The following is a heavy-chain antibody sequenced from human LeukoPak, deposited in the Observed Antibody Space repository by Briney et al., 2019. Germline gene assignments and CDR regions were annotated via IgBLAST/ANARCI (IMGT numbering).Heavy chain of an antibody. J-gene: IGHJ4*02. CDR1: GFTFSSYG. CDR2: ISGSGGTT. D-gene: IGHD3-22*01. CDR3: AKTNGYYSD. Sequence: QPGGSLILSCAASGFTFSSYGMNWVRQAPGKGLEWVSGISGSGGTTYYADSVKGRFTISRDNSKNSLSLQVSSLRAEDTAVYYCAKTNGYYSDWGQGTLVTVSS. V-gene: IGHV3-23*01.